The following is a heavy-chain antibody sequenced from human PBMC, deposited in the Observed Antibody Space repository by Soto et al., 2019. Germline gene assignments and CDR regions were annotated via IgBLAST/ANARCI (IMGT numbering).Heavy chain of an antibody. V-gene: IGHV3-30*18. Sequence: GGSLRLSCAASEFTFSNYAMHWVRQPPGKGLQWLAVISYDGNNKYYADSVEGRFTISRDNSKNTVYLQMNSLRLEDTAFYYCAKDHDEDFGYDLDYFNYWGQGTLVTVSS. CDR1: EFTFSNYA. J-gene: IGHJ4*02. CDR2: ISYDGNNK. CDR3: AKDHDEDFGYDLDYFNY. D-gene: IGHD5-12*01.